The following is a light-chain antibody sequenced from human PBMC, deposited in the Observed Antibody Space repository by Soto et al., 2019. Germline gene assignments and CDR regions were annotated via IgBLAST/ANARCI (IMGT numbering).Light chain of an antibody. V-gene: IGKV1-6*01. Sequence: AVQMTQSPSSLSASVGDRVTITCRASEGVRNDLGWYQQKPGKAPKLLIYAASTLESGVPSRFSGSGSGTDFTLTISSLQPEDFATYYCLQDYHYPWTFGQGTQVEIK. CDR1: EGVRND. J-gene: IGKJ1*01. CDR2: AAS. CDR3: LQDYHYPWT.